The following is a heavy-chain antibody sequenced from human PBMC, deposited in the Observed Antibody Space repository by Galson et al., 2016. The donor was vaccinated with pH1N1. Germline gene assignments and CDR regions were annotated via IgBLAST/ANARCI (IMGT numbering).Heavy chain of an antibody. D-gene: IGHD2-21*01. CDR1: GYSFTNYW. J-gene: IGHJ6*03. CDR2: IFPGDSDT. CDR3: ARSPADPGYSYYYMDV. Sequence: QSGAEVKKPGESLKISCKGSGYSFTNYWIGWVRQMPGKGLEWMGIIFPGDSDTRYSPSFQGQVTISADKSISTAYLQWNSLRASDTAMYYCARSPADPGYSYYYMDVWGKGTTVSVSS. V-gene: IGHV5-51*03.